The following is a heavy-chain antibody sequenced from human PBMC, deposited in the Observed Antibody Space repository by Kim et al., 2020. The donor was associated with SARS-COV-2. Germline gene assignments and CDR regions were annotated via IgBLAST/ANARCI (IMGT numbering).Heavy chain of an antibody. CDR1: GFTFSDYY. Sequence: GGSLRLSCAASGFTFSDYYMSWIRQAPGKGLEWVSYISSSSSYTNYADSVKGRFTISRDNAKNSLYLQMNSLRAEDTAVYYCARVRDSSGWYYFDYWGQGTLVTVSS. CDR2: ISSSSSYT. D-gene: IGHD6-19*01. V-gene: IGHV3-11*05. J-gene: IGHJ4*02. CDR3: ARVRDSSGWYYFDY.